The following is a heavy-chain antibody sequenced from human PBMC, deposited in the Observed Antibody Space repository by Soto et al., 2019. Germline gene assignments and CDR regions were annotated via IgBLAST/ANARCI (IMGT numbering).Heavy chain of an antibody. J-gene: IGHJ4*02. Sequence: PSETLSLTCTVSGGSISSYYWSWIRQPPGKGLEWIGYIYYSGSTNYNPSLKSRVTISVDTSKNQFSLKLSSVTAADTAVYYCARGERTVPSRSFGELWDPAAPDYWGQGTLVTVSS. V-gene: IGHV4-59*01. CDR1: GGSISSYY. D-gene: IGHD3-10*01. CDR3: ARGERTVPSRSFGELWDPAAPDY. CDR2: IYYSGST.